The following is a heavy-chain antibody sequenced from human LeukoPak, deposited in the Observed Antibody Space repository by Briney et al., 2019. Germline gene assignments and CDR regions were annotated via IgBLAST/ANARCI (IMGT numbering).Heavy chain of an antibody. D-gene: IGHD5-12*01. CDR3: ARQKEEEGGYGNRFDP. J-gene: IGHJ5*02. Sequence: SETLSLTCTVSGGSISSYYWSWIRQPPGKGLEWIGYIYTSGSTNYNPSLKSRVTISVDTSKNQFSLKLSSVTAADTAVYYCARQKEEEGGYGNRFDPWGQGALVTASS. V-gene: IGHV4-4*09. CDR1: GGSISSYY. CDR2: IYTSGST.